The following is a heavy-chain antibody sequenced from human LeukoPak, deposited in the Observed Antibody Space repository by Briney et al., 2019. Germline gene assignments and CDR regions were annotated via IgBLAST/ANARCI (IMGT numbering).Heavy chain of an antibody. CDR2: INPNSGGT. Sequence: ASVKVSCKASGYTFTSYYMHWVRQAPGQGLEWMGWINPNSGGTNYAQKFQGRVTMTRDTSISTAYMELSRLRSDDTAVYYCARDSLHCSSTSCYRLYHYYGMDVWGQGTTVTVSS. CDR1: GYTFTSYY. J-gene: IGHJ6*02. V-gene: IGHV1-2*02. CDR3: ARDSLHCSSTSCYRLYHYYGMDV. D-gene: IGHD2-2*01.